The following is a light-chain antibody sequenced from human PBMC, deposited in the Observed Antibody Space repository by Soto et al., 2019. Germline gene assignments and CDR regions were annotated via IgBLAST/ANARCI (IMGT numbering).Light chain of an antibody. J-gene: IGKJ1*01. V-gene: IGKV3-20*01. CDR3: QQWASSPRT. CDR1: QYITNSQ. Sequence: EIVLTQSPGTLSLSPGERATLFCRATQYITNSQLAWYQQKPGQAPRLLIFGAFNRATGIPDRFSGSGSGTDFPLTITRLEPEDFAVYYCQQWASSPRTFGRGTTVEIK. CDR2: GAF.